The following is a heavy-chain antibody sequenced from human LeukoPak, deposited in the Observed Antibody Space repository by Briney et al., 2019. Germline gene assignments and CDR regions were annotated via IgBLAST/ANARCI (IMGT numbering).Heavy chain of an antibody. Sequence: GGSLRLSCAASGFTFSSYWMHWVRQAPGEGLVWVSRINSDGSSTSYADSVKGRFTISRDNAKNSLYLQMNSLRAEDTAVYYCARGLHSNDAFDIWGQGTMVTVSS. CDR1: GFTFSSYW. V-gene: IGHV3-74*01. D-gene: IGHD2-21*01. CDR2: INSDGSST. J-gene: IGHJ3*02. CDR3: ARGLHSNDAFDI.